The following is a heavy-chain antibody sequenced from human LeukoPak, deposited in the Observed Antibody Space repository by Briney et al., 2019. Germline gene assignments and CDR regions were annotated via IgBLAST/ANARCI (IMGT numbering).Heavy chain of an antibody. D-gene: IGHD3-10*01. J-gene: IGHJ4*02. CDR1: GFTVSSNY. V-gene: IGHV3-66*01. Sequence: GGSLRLSCAASGFTVSSNYMSWVRQAPGKGLEWVSVIYTGGSTYYADSVKGRFTISGDNSKNMLYLQMNSLRAEDTAVYYCARGGYSGSGNYFDYWGQGTLVTVSS. CDR3: ARGGYSGSGNYFDY. CDR2: IYTGGST.